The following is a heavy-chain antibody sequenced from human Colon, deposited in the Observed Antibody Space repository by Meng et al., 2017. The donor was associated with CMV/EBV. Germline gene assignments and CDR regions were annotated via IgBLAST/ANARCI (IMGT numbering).Heavy chain of an antibody. J-gene: IGHJ6*02. D-gene: IGHD4-23*01. CDR3: GNPVRKGV. CDR2: ISQNAITS. CDR1: GFTFSTYA. V-gene: IGHV3-23*01. Sequence: GESLKISCVDSGFTFSTYAMTWVRQAPGKGLEWVSAISQNAITSSYADSVKGRFTISRDDSKSTLYLPMNSLRAEDTAVYYCGNPVRKGVWGQGTTVTVSS.